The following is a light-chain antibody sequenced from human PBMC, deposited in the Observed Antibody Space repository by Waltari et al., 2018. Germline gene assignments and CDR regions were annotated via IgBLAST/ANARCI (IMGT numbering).Light chain of an antibody. Sequence: QSVVTQPPSVSGTPGQRVTISCSGSISNIGSHFVTWYQHVPGTAPKLLIYRDSQRPSGVPDRFSGSKSGTSASLAISGLLSEDEADYYCAPRDGRLNGWVFGGGTKLTVL. CDR2: RDS. V-gene: IGLV1-44*01. CDR3: APRDGRLNGWV. J-gene: IGLJ3*02. CDR1: ISNIGSHF.